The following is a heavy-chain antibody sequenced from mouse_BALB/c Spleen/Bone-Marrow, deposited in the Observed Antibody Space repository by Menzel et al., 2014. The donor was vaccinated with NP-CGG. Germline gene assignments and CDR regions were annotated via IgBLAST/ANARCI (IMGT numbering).Heavy chain of an antibody. CDR2: INPSNGRT. CDR3: ARGLWGNYYFDY. J-gene: IGHJ2*01. V-gene: IGHV1S81*02. CDR1: GYTFTSYW. D-gene: IGHD1-1*02. Sequence: QVQLQQPGAELVKPGASVKLSCKASGYTFTSYWMHWVKQRPGQGLEWIGEINPSNGRTNYNEKFKSKATLTVDKSSSTAYMQLSSLTSEDSAVYYCARGLWGNYYFDYWGQGTTLTVSS.